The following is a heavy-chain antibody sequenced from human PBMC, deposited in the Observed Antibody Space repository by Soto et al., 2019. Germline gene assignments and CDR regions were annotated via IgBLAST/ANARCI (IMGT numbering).Heavy chain of an antibody. CDR1: GYTFTSYF. D-gene: IGHD3-10*01. CDR3: AGDRCGSYSLDV. J-gene: IGHJ6*02. Sequence: QVQLVQSGAEVRKPGASVKVSCTASGYTFTSYFMHWVRQAHGQGLECLGLIHASVDRTRYAEKFQGRVAMTSDTSTSTVYMEMTNLRNKDKAVYSCAGDRCGSYSLDVWGQGTTVTISS. V-gene: IGHV1-46*01. CDR2: IHASVDRT.